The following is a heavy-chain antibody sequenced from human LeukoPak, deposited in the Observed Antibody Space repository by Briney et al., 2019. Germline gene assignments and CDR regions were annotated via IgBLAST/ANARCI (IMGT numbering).Heavy chain of an antibody. D-gene: IGHD2-15*01. J-gene: IGHJ6*03. CDR2: IYYSGST. CDR3: PSTLGYCSGGSCLYYYYYYMDV. CDR1: GGSISSSSYY. V-gene: IGHV4-39*01. Sequence: SETLSLTCTVSGGSISSSSYYWGWIRQPPGKGLEWIGSIYYSGSTYYNPSLKSRVTISVDTSKNQFSLKLSSVTAADTAVYYCPSTLGYCSGGSCLYYYYYYMDVWGKGTTVTVSS.